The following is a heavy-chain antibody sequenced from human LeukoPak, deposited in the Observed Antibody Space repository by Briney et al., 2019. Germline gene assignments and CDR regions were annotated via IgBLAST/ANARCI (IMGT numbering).Heavy chain of an antibody. CDR3: ARGGDSSGYYYYYYGMDV. CDR2: INPNSGGT. Sequence: ASVKVSCKASGYTFTGYYMHWVRQAPGQGLEWMGWINPNSGGTNYAQEFQGWVTMTRDTSISTAYMELSRLRSDDTAVYYCARGGDSSGYYYYYYGMDVWGQGTTVTVSS. CDR1: GYTFTGYY. J-gene: IGHJ6*02. D-gene: IGHD3-22*01. V-gene: IGHV1-2*04.